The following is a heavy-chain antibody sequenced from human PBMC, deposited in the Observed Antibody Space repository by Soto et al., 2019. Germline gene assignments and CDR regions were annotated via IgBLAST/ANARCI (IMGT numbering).Heavy chain of an antibody. J-gene: IGHJ6*02. V-gene: IGHV4-39*01. CDR3: VRLYNFGPGGMDV. CDR2: MSYSGNS. CDR1: GASINSISCF. D-gene: IGHD1-1*01. Sequence: SVSLSLPCPVSGASINSISCFWGWTRQHPGRGLGWIGSMSYSGNSHHNPSLKSRGTISIDTPKNQISLKLSSVTAADTAVYYCVRLYNFGPGGMDVWGQGTTVT.